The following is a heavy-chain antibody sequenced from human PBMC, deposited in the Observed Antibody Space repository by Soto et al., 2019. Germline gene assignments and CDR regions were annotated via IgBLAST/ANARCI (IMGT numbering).Heavy chain of an antibody. CDR2: IIPMFDSP. D-gene: IGHD3-10*01. V-gene: IGHV1-69*01. Sequence: QVQLVQSGAEVKKPGSSVKVSCKASGGTFSSYSLHWVRQAPGQGLEWMGGIIPMFDSPNYAQQFQGRVTITADESTTTAYMELSSLRSEDTAVYYCARASMLRGVIINWFDPWGQGTLVTVSS. J-gene: IGHJ5*02. CDR3: ARASMLRGVIINWFDP. CDR1: GGTFSSYS.